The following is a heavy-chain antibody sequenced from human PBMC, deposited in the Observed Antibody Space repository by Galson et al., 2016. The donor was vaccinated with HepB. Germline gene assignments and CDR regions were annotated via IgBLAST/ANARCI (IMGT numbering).Heavy chain of an antibody. Sequence: CKASGYTFAGYYLHWVRQAPGQGLEWMGWINPNSGDTNYAQKFQGRVTMTRDTSISTAYMALSRLRSDDTAVYYCARDGSRSSSWYPYYYGMDVWGQGTTVSVSS. CDR1: GYTFAGYY. D-gene: IGHD6-13*01. V-gene: IGHV1-2*02. CDR3: ARDGSRSSSWYPYYYGMDV. J-gene: IGHJ6*02. CDR2: INPNSGDT.